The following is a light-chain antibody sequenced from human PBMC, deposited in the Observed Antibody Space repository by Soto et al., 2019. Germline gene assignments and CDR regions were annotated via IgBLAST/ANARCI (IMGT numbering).Light chain of an antibody. J-gene: IGLJ2*01. Sequence: QSVLTQFPSASGSPGQSVTISCTGTSSDVGGYNYVSWYQQHPGKAPKLMIYEVSKRPSGVPDRFSGSKSGNTASLTVSGLQAEDEADYYCSSYADSNNLVFGGGTKVTVL. CDR2: EVS. CDR1: SSDVGGYNY. V-gene: IGLV2-8*01. CDR3: SSYADSNNLV.